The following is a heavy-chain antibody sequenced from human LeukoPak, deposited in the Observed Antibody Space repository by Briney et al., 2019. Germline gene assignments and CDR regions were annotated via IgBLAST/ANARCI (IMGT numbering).Heavy chain of an antibody. CDR3: ARDTPPYYDYVWGSQGVFDY. J-gene: IGHJ4*02. CDR1: GFTFSSYE. D-gene: IGHD3-16*01. Sequence: PGGSLRLSCTASGFTFSSYEMNWVRQAPGKGLEWVSYISSSGSTIYYADSVKGRFTISRDNAKNSLYLQMNSPRAEDTAVYYCARDTPPYYDYVWGSQGVFDYWGQGTLVTVSS. V-gene: IGHV3-48*03. CDR2: ISSSGSTI.